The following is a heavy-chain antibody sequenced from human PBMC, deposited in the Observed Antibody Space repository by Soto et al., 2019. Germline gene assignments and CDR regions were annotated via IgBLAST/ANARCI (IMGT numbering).Heavy chain of an antibody. V-gene: IGHV1-69*12. Sequence: QVQLVQSGAEVKKPGSSVKVSCKASGGTFSSYAISWVRQAPGQGLEWMGGIIPIFGTANYAQKFQGRVTITADESTSTAYMGLSSLGSEDTAVYYCARDRRRYGDDWYFDLWGRGTLVTVSS. CDR1: GGTFSSYA. J-gene: IGHJ2*01. CDR3: ARDRRRYGDDWYFDL. CDR2: IIPIFGTA. D-gene: IGHD4-17*01.